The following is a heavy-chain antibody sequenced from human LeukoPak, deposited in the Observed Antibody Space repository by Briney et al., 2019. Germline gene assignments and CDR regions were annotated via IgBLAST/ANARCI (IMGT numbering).Heavy chain of an antibody. J-gene: IGHJ4*02. V-gene: IGHV3-30-3*01. D-gene: IGHD1-1*01. Sequence: GRSLRLPCAASGFTFSSYAMHWVRQAPGKGLEWVAVISYDGSNKYYADSVKGRFTISRDNSKNTLYLQMNSLRAEDTAVYYCARGYNLDYWGQGTLVTVSS. CDR2: ISYDGSNK. CDR1: GFTFSSYA. CDR3: ARGYNLDY.